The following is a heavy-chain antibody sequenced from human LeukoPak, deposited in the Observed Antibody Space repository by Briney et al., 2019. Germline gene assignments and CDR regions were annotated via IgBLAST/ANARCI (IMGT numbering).Heavy chain of an antibody. CDR1: GYTFTGYY. J-gene: IGHJ6*02. Sequence: ASVKVSCKASGYTFTGYYMHWVRQAPGQGLEWMGWINPNSGGTNYAQKFQGRVTMTRDTSISTVYMELSRLRSDDTAVYYCARDLSQLDYGMDVWGQGTTVTVSS. CDR3: ARDLSQLDYGMDV. D-gene: IGHD2-2*01. V-gene: IGHV1-2*02. CDR2: INPNSGGT.